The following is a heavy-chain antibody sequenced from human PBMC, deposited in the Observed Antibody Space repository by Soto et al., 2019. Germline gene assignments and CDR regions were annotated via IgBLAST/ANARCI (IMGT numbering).Heavy chain of an antibody. CDR3: ARDIPYYYDSSGYYSAAFDI. Sequence: SETLSLTCTVSGGSISSYYWSWIRQPPGKGLERIGYIYYSGSTNYNPSLKSRVTISVDTSKNQFSLKLSSVTAADTAVYYCARDIPYYYDSSGYYSAAFDIWGQGTMVT. D-gene: IGHD3-22*01. J-gene: IGHJ3*02. CDR2: IYYSGST. V-gene: IGHV4-59*01. CDR1: GGSISSYY.